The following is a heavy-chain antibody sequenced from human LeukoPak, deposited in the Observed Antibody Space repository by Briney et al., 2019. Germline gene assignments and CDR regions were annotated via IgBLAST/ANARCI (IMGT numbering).Heavy chain of an antibody. D-gene: IGHD3-10*01. V-gene: IGHV3-72*01. Sequence: GGSLRLSCAASGFTFSDHYMDWVRQAPGKGLEWVGRIRNKANSYTTEYAASVKGRFTISRDDSRSSLYLQMDSLKTEDTAVYYCTRRPLLTGRNGFDIWGQGTMVTVS. CDR3: TRRPLLTGRNGFDI. CDR2: IRNKANSYTT. CDR1: GFTFSDHY. J-gene: IGHJ3*02.